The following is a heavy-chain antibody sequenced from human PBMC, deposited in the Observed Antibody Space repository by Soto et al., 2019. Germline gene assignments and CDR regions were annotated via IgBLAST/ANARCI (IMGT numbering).Heavy chain of an antibody. CDR3: ARVRIVGATESPNYYYYGMDV. V-gene: IGHV6-1*01. Sequence: SQTLSLTGVISGDSVSSNSAAWNWIRQSPSRGLEWLGRTYYRSKWYNDYAVSVKSRITINPDTSKNQFSLQLNSVTPEDTAVYYCARVRIVGATESPNYYYYGMDVWGQGTTVTVSS. J-gene: IGHJ6*02. CDR1: GDSVSSNSAA. D-gene: IGHD1-26*01. CDR2: TYYRSKWYN.